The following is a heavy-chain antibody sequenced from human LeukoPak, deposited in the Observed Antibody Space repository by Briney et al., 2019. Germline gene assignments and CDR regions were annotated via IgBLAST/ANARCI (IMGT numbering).Heavy chain of an antibody. V-gene: IGHV3-7*03. D-gene: IGHD3-16*01. Sequence: GGTLRLSCEASGFAFSSYWMNWARQAPGKGLEWVASINHNGNVNYYVDSVKGRFTISRDNAKNSLYLQMSNLRAEDTAVYFCARGGGLDVWGQGATVTVSS. CDR2: INHNGNVN. CDR3: ARGGGLDV. CDR1: GFAFSSYW. J-gene: IGHJ6*02.